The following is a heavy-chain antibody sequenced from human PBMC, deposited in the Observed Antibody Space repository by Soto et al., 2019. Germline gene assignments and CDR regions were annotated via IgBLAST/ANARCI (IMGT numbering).Heavy chain of an antibody. CDR3: ARDRGGGYTTVPPPNMDY. CDR1: GGTFSSYT. CDR2: IIPILGIA. J-gene: IGHJ4*02. Sequence: QVQLVQSGAEVKKPGSSVKVSCKASGGTFSSYTISWVRQAPGQGLEWMGRIIPILGIANYAQKFQGRVTITGAKSTSAAYMGRGSLRSEATAVYYCARDRGGGYTTVPPPNMDYWGQGTLVTVSS. D-gene: IGHD4-17*01. V-gene: IGHV1-69*08.